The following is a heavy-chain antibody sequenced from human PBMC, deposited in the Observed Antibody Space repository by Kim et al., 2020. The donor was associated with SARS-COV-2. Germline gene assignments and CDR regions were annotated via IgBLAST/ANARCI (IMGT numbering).Heavy chain of an antibody. J-gene: IGHJ3*02. CDR1: GCSFSDSA. D-gene: IGHD3-16*01. CDR2: IRSKANRYAT. Sequence: GGSLRLSCAASGCSFSDSAMHGVRQASGKGLEWVCSIRSKANRYATTYAASVKGRLTISRDDSKNAAYLQMNSLKTEDTSVYYCTRVSGTALAVWDACD. V-gene: IGHV3-73*01. CDR3: TRVSGTALAVWDACD.